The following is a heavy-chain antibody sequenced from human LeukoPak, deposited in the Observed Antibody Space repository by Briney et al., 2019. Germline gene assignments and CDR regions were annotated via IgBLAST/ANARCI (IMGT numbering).Heavy chain of an antibody. D-gene: IGHD3-22*01. V-gene: IGHV4-59*08. Sequence: PSETLSPTCTVSNASITSHYWSWIRQAPGKGLEWIGYIYYSGSTNYNPSLKGRVTISIDTSKNLFSLKLNSLTAADTATYYCARGSGFYPLDFDYWGQGTTVTVSS. J-gene: IGHJ4*02. CDR1: NASITSHY. CDR3: ARGSGFYPLDFDY. CDR2: IYYSGST.